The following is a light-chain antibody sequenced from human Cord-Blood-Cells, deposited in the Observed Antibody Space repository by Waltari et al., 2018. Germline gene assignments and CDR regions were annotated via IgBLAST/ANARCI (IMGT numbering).Light chain of an antibody. J-gene: IGLJ3*02. CDR3: GADHGSGSNFVWV. CDR1: SGYSNYK. Sequence: QPVLTQPPSASASLGASVSLTCTLSSGYSNYKVDWYQQRPGKGPRFVMRGGTGGIVGSKGDGIPDRFSVLGSGLNRYLTSKYIQEEDESDYHCGADHGSGSNFVWVFGGGTKLTVL. CDR2: GGTGGIVG. V-gene: IGLV9-49*01.